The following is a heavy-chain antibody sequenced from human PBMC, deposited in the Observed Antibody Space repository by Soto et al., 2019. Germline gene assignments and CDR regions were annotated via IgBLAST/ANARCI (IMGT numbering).Heavy chain of an antibody. CDR1: GGSISSSSYY. Sequence: SETLSLTCTVSGGSISSSSYYWGWIRQPPGKGLEWIGSIYYSGSTYYNPSLKSRVTISVDTSKNQFSLKPSSVTAADTAVYYCARQGVAVAGKDWFDPWGQGTLVTVSS. J-gene: IGHJ5*02. D-gene: IGHD6-19*01. CDR3: ARQGVAVAGKDWFDP. CDR2: IYYSGST. V-gene: IGHV4-39*01.